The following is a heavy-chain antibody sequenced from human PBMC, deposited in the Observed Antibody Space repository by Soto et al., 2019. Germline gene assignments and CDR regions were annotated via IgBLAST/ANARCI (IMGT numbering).Heavy chain of an antibody. J-gene: IGHJ4*02. CDR1: GDSVSRNSAG. V-gene: IGHV6-1*01. Sequence: PSQTLSLTCAISGDSVSRNSAGWNWIRQSPSRGLEWLGRTYYRSKWYTEYAVSVKTRITINPDTSKNQLSLQLNSVTPEDTAIYYCARDNDYSSGWYGIDYWGQGTQVTVSS. CDR2: TYYRSKWYT. D-gene: IGHD6-19*01. CDR3: ARDNDYSSGWYGIDY.